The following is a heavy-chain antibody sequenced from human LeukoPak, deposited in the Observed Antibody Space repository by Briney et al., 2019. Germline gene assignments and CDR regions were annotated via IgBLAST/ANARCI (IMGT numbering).Heavy chain of an antibody. CDR1: GFTFSCYS. Sequence: GGSLRLSCAASGFTFSCYSMNWVRQAPGKGLEWVSYISSSSSTIYYADSVKGRFTISRDNAKNSLYLQMNSLRAEDTAVYYRARAVDSSGYYYPFDYWGQGTLVTVSS. CDR3: ARAVDSSGYYYPFDY. V-gene: IGHV3-48*04. J-gene: IGHJ4*02. D-gene: IGHD3-22*01. CDR2: ISSSSSTI.